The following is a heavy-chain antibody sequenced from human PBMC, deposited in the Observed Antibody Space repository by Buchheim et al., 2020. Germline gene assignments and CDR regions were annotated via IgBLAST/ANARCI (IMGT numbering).Heavy chain of an antibody. V-gene: IGHV4-61*02. CDR2: IYTSGST. Sequence: QVQLQESGPGLVKPSQTLSLTCTVSGGSISSGSYYWSWIRQPAGKGLEWIGRIYTSGSTNYNPSLKSRVTISVDTSKNQFSLKLSSVTAADTAVYYCARAIKGFWSGTDAFDIWGQGT. CDR1: GGSISSGSYY. CDR3: ARAIKGFWSGTDAFDI. D-gene: IGHD3-3*01. J-gene: IGHJ3*02.